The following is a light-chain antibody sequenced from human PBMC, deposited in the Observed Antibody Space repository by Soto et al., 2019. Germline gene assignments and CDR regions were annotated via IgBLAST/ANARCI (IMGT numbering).Light chain of an antibody. V-gene: IGKV1-39*01. J-gene: IGKJ3*01. Sequence: DIQMTQSPSSLSASVGDRVTITCRASQSISNYLTWYQQKPGKAPKLLIYAASNLQSGVPSRFSGSGSGTDFTLTISSLQPEDFATYYCQQSYSSPFTFGPETKVDI. CDR3: QQSYSSPFT. CDR1: QSISNY. CDR2: AAS.